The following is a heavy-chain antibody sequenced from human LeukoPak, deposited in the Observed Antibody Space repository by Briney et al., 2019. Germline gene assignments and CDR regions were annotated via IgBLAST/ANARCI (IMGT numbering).Heavy chain of an antibody. V-gene: IGHV3-74*01. Sequence: PGGSLRLSCAASGFNFNNYWMHWVRQAPGKGLVWVSRIGNDGSSTPYADSVKGRFTISRDNAKNTLYLQMNSLRAEDTAVYFCARAYDYWSDYAGVDVWGQGTPVTVSS. J-gene: IGHJ6*02. D-gene: IGHD3-3*01. CDR2: IGNDGSST. CDR1: GFNFNNYW. CDR3: ARAYDYWSDYAGVDV.